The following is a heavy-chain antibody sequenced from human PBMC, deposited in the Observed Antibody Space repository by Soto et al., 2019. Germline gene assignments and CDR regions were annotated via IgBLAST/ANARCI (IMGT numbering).Heavy chain of an antibody. J-gene: IGHJ3*02. CDR2: MGNDGITT. CDR3: AKEFQWELHAFDI. V-gene: IGHV3-30*02. CDR1: GFTFSAYG. D-gene: IGHD1-26*01. Sequence: GGSLRLSCAASGFTFSAYGMHWGRQAPGKGLEWVAVMGNDGITTFYADSVKGRFTISRDNSKNTLFLQMNSLRADDTAVYYCAKEFQWELHAFDIWGQGTMVTVSS.